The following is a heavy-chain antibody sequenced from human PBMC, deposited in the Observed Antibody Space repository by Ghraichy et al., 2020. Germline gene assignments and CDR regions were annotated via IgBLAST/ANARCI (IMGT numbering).Heavy chain of an antibody. CDR1: GFTFSNFA. Sequence: GGSLRLSCAASGFTFSNFAMNWVRQAPGKGLGWVSIIGGSGETTLHADSVKGRFTVSRDNSRNTLYLQMISLRAEDTAVYYCARIMPWSLRGMDVWGQGTTVIVSS. V-gene: IGHV3-23*01. D-gene: IGHD2-2*01. CDR3: ARIMPWSLRGMDV. J-gene: IGHJ6*02. CDR2: IGGSGETT.